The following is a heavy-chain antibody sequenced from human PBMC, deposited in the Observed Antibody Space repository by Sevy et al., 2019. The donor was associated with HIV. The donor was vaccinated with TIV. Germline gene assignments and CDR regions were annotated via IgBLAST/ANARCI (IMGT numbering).Heavy chain of an antibody. J-gene: IGHJ4*01. V-gene: IGHV4-59*08. CDR1: GGSISGSS. CDR3: ARHGAYGDNVPNDPPLDY. CDR2: VLASAIT. D-gene: IGHD4-17*01. Sequence: SETLSLTCTVTGGSISGSSWSWIRQPPGKGLEWIGNVLASAITNYNPSLKSHVTISLDTSESQSCLILNSVTAADTAVYYCARHGAYGDNVPNDPPLDYWGRGILVTVSS.